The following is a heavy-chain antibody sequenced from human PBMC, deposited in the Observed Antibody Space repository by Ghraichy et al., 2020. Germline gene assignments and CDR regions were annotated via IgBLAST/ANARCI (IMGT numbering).Heavy chain of an antibody. V-gene: IGHV4-34*01. CDR2: INHSGST. Sequence: SETLSLTCAVYGGSFSGYYWSWIRQPPGKGLEWIGEINHSGSTNYNPSLKSRVTISVDTSKNQFSLKLSSVTAADTAVYYCARVQDIAAAGTRGKVQNWFDPWGQGTLVTVSS. J-gene: IGHJ5*02. CDR1: GGSFSGYY. D-gene: IGHD6-13*01. CDR3: ARVQDIAAAGTRGKVQNWFDP.